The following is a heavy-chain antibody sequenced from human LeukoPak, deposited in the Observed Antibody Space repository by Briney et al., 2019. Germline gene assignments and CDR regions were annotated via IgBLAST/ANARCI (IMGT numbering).Heavy chain of an antibody. Sequence: PSETLSLTCTVSGGSISSYYWSWIRQPPGKGLEWIGYIYYSGSTSYNPSLKSRVTISVDTSKNQFSLKLSSVTAADTAVYYCARADSGSSGSWFDPWGQGTLVTVSS. V-gene: IGHV4-59*01. CDR3: ARADSGSSGSWFDP. D-gene: IGHD1-26*01. J-gene: IGHJ5*02. CDR1: GGSISSYY. CDR2: IYYSGST.